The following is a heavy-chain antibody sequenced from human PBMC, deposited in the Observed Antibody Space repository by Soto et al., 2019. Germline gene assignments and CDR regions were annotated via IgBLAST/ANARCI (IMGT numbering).Heavy chain of an antibody. CDR1: GYSFTSYW. V-gene: IGHV5-10-1*01. J-gene: IGHJ4*02. CDR3: ARLAMWSRYSSGGFDY. CDR2: IDPSDSYT. D-gene: IGHD6-19*01. Sequence: EVQLVQSGAEVKKPGESLRISCKGSGYSFTSYWISWVRQMPGKGLEWMGRIDPSDSYTNYSPSFQGHVTISADKSISTAYLQGSRLKASDTAMYYCARLAMWSRYSSGGFDYWGQGTLVTVSS.